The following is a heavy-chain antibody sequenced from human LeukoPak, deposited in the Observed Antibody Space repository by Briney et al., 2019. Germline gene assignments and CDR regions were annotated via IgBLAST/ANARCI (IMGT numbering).Heavy chain of an antibody. Sequence: GGSLRLSCAASGFTFNSYAMSWVRQAPGKGREWGSVISGSGGSTYYADSVKGRFTISRDNSKNTLYLQMNSLRAEDTAVYYCAKVGVSTKVGATPAGWGQGTLVTVSS. CDR2: ISGSGGST. CDR1: GFTFNSYA. D-gene: IGHD1-26*01. CDR3: AKVGVSTKVGATPAG. V-gene: IGHV3-23*01. J-gene: IGHJ4*02.